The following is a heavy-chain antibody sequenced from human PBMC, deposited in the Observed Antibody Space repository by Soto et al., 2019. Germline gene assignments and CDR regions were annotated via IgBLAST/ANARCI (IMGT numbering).Heavy chain of an antibody. Sequence: GESLKISCKGSGYSFTSYWIGWVRQMPGKGLEWMGIIYPGGSDTRYSPSFQGQVTISADKSISTAYLQWSSLKASDTAMYYCARPGRGGYGPRSAPYYYGMDVWGQGTTVTVSS. CDR3: ARPGRGGYGPRSAPYYYGMDV. J-gene: IGHJ6*02. CDR2: IYPGGSDT. V-gene: IGHV5-51*01. CDR1: GYSFTSYW. D-gene: IGHD5-18*01.